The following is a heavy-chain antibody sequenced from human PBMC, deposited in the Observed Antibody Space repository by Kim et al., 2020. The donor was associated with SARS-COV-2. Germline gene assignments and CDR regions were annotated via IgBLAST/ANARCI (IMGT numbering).Heavy chain of an antibody. V-gene: IGHV4-34*01. Sequence: SETLSLTCAVYGGSFSGYYWSWIRQPPGNGLEWIGEINHSGSTNYNPSLKSRVTISVDTSKNQFSLKLSSVTAADTAVYYCARGTRSGPSYYFDYWGQGTLVTVSS. J-gene: IGHJ4*02. CDR2: INHSGST. D-gene: IGHD3-3*01. CDR1: GGSFSGYY. CDR3: ARGTRSGPSYYFDY.